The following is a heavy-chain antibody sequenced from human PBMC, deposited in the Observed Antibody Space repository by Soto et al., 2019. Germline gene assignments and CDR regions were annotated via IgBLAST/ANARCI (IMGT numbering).Heavy chain of an antibody. CDR1: GYTFTSYY. Sequence: ASVKVSCKASGYTFTSYYMHWVRQAPGQGLEWMGIINPSGGSTSYAQKFQGRVTMTRDTSTSTVYMELSSLRSEDTAVYYCARDQSGSYLGVYYYYGMDVWGQGTTVTVYS. CDR2: INPSGGST. J-gene: IGHJ6*02. CDR3: ARDQSGSYLGVYYYYGMDV. V-gene: IGHV1-46*01. D-gene: IGHD1-26*01.